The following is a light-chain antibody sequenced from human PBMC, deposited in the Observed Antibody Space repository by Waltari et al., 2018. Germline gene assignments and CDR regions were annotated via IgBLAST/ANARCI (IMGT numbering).Light chain of an antibody. CDR3: QQYSSDSRT. CDR2: KAS. Sequence: DILMTQSPSTLLASVGERVTITCRASESVSAWLAWYQQEPGKAPKLLIYKASTLQSGVPSRFSGSGSGTEFNLTISSLQAQDFATYFCQQYSSDSRTFGQGTKVEIK. J-gene: IGKJ1*01. V-gene: IGKV1-5*03. CDR1: ESVSAW.